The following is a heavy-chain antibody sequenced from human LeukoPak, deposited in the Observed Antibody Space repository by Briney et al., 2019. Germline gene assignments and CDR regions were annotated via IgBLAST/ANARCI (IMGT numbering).Heavy chain of an antibody. J-gene: IGHJ3*02. CDR3: ARGGKISDSIFGAFDI. Sequence: GGSLRLSCAASGLILSSYVMSWVRQAPGKGLEWVAFIRYDGSNKYYADSVKGRFTISRDNSKNTLYLQMNSLRADDTAVYYCARGGKISDSIFGAFDIWGQGTMVTVSS. CDR2: IRYDGSNK. D-gene: IGHD3-22*01. CDR1: GLILSSYV. V-gene: IGHV3-30*02.